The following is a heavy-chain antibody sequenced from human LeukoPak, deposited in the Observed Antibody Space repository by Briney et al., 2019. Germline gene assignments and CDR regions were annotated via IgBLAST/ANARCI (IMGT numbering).Heavy chain of an antibody. V-gene: IGHV4-39*01. CDR2: IYDSGSI. J-gene: IGHJ4*02. CDR3: ARHYDSSGYYPY. Sequence: SETLSLTCTVSGGSIRSSYYYWGWIRQPPGKGLEWIGSIYDSGSIYYNPSLKSRVTISVDTSKNQFSLKLSSVTAADTAVYYCARHYDSSGYYPYWGQGTLVTVSS. CDR1: GGSIRSSYYY. D-gene: IGHD3-22*01.